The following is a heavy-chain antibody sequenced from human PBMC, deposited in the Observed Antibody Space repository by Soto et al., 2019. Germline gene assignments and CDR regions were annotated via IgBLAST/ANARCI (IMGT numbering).Heavy chain of an antibody. D-gene: IGHD3-22*01. CDR1: GGSISSGDYY. CDR2: IYHSGST. J-gene: IGHJ4*02. CDR3: ATDLDYYYDSSGYPN. V-gene: IGHV4-30-4*01. Sequence: KPSETLSLTCTVSGGSISSGDYYWTWIRQPPGKGLEYIGYIYHSGSTYYNPSLKSRVAISIGTSKNQFSLKLSSVTAADTAVYYCATDLDYYYDSSGYPNWGQGTLVTVSS.